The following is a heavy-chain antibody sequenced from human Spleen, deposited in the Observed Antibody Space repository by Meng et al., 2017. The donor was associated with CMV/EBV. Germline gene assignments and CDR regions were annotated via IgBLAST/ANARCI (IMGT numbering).Heavy chain of an antibody. V-gene: IGHV4-34*01. CDR3: ARIAVVKTYYFDY. Sequence: CSFYGRSFSCYYWSWIRQPPGKGLEWIWEINHSGSTNYTPSLKSRVTISVDTSKNQFSLKLSSVTAADTAVYYCARIAVVKTYYFDYWGQGTLVTVSS. D-gene: IGHD3-22*01. CDR2: INHSGST. J-gene: IGHJ4*02. CDR1: GRSFSCYY.